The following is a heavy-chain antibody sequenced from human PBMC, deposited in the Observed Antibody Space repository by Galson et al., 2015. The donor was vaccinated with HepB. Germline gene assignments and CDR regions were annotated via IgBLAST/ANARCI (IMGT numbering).Heavy chain of an antibody. CDR3: ARDGVEYSSSSATYCSGWYGYYFAY. D-gene: IGHD6-6*01. J-gene: IGHJ4*02. Sequence: SLRLSCAASGFTFSSYGMHWVRQAPGKGLEWMAFTWFHGGNKYYADSVKGRVTISTDDSKNTIYLQMNSLRIEDTAVYYCARDGVEYSSSSATYCSGWYGYYFAYWGQGTVVTVSS. CDR2: TWFHGGNK. CDR1: GFTFSSYG. V-gene: IGHV3-33*01.